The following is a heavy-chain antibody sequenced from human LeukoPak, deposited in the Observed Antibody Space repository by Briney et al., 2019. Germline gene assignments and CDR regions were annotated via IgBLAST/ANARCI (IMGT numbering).Heavy chain of an antibody. V-gene: IGHV3-30*18. CDR1: GFTFSSYG. D-gene: IGHD3-3*01. Sequence: GSLRLSCAASGFTFSSYGMHWVRQAPGKGLEWVAVISYDGSNKYYADSVKGRFTISRDNSKNTLYLQMNSLRAEDTAVYYCAKDVHYDFWSGPLGYWGQGTLVTVSS. CDR2: ISYDGSNK. J-gene: IGHJ4*02. CDR3: AKDVHYDFWSGPLGY.